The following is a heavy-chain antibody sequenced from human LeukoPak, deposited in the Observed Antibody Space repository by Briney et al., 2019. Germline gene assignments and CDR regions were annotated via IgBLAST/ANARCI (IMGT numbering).Heavy chain of an antibody. D-gene: IGHD2-15*01. V-gene: IGHV3-21*01. CDR1: GFTFINYS. J-gene: IGHJ5*02. Sequence: GGSLRLSCTASGFTFINYSMNWVRQAPGKGLEWVSSISTSSSYIYYADSVKGRFTISRDNARNSLYLQMNTLRAEDTAVYSCARGADGVSSNSRGWFDPWGQGTLVTVSS. CDR2: ISTSSSYI. CDR3: ARGADGVSSNSRGWFDP.